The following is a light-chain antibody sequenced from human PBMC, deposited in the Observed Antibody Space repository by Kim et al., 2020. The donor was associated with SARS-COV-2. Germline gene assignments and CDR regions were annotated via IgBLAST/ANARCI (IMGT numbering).Light chain of an antibody. Sequence: QLVLTQSPSASASLGASVKLTCTLNSGHTNYAVAWHQLQPDKGPRFLMKINNDGSHNKGDGVPDRFSGSTSGADRYLTISSLQSEDEADYYCQTWGTGILVFGGGTKVTVL. J-gene: IGLJ3*02. CDR1: SGHTNYA. CDR2: INNDGSH. CDR3: QTWGTGILV. V-gene: IGLV4-69*01.